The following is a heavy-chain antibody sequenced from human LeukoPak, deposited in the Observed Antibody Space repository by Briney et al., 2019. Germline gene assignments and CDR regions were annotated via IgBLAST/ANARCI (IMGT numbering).Heavy chain of an antibody. CDR2: ICGGGDTT. V-gene: IGHV3-23*01. D-gene: IGHD2-15*01. Sequence: TGGSLRLSCAASGFTFSSYAMSWVRQAPGKGLEWVSSICGGGDTTYYADSVKGRFTISRDNSKNTLYLQMNSLRAEDTAVYYCAKLSTGSCYSFAAYWGQGTLVTVSS. CDR3: AKLSTGSCYSFAAY. CDR1: GFTFSSYA. J-gene: IGHJ4*02.